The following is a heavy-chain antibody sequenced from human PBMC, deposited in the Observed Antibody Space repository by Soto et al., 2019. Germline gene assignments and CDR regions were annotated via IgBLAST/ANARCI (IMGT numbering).Heavy chain of an antibody. CDR3: ARGWGRYQEGDGAFDI. CDR1: GFTFSSYA. V-gene: IGHV3-23*01. J-gene: IGHJ3*02. CDR2: ISGSGGST. Sequence: GGSLRLSCAASGFTFSSYAMSWVRQAPGKGLEWVSAISGSGGSTYYADSVKGRFTISRDNSKNTLYLQMNSLRAEDTAVYYCARGWGRYQEGDGAFDIWGQGTMVTVSS. D-gene: IGHD2-2*01.